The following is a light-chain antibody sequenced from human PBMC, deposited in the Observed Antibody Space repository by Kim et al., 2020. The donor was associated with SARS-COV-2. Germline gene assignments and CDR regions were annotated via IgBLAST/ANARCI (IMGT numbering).Light chain of an antibody. J-gene: IGLJ3*02. Sequence: QSVLTQPPSVSGAPGQRVTISCTGSSSNIGAGYDVQWYQQFAGKAPTLLIYGNINRPSGVPDRFSGSKSGTSASLASTGLQAGGEADYYCQSYDSTLSGVFGGGTQMTVL. V-gene: IGLV1-40*01. CDR3: QSYDSTLSGV. CDR2: GNI. CDR1: SSNIGAGYD.